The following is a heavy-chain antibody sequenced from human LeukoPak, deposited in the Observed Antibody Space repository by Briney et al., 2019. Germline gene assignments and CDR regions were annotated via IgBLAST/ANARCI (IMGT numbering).Heavy chain of an antibody. V-gene: IGHV4-4*02. CDR1: GGSISSSNW. CDR2: IYHSGST. J-gene: IGHJ4*02. D-gene: IGHD6-13*01. CDR3: AREENSSSWYKYFDY. Sequence: SETPSLTCAVSGGSISSSNWWSWVRQPPGKGLEWIGEIYHSGSTNYNPSLKSRVTISVDKSKNQFSLKLSSVTAADTAVCYCAREENSSSWYKYFDYWGQGTLVTVSS.